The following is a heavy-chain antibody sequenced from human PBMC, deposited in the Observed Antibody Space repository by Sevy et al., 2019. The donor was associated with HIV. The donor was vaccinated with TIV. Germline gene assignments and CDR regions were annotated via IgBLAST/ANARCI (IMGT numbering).Heavy chain of an antibody. D-gene: IGHD3-10*01. CDR3: AKDVYGSGSSVGMDV. CDR1: GFTFDDYA. CDR2: ISWNSGSI. V-gene: IGHV3-9*01. J-gene: IGHJ6*02. Sequence: GGSLRLSCAASGFTFDDYAMHWVRQAPGKGLEWVSGISWNSGSIGYADSVKGRFTISRDNAKNSLYLQMNSLRAEDTALYYCAKDVYGSGSSVGMDVWGQWTTVTVSS.